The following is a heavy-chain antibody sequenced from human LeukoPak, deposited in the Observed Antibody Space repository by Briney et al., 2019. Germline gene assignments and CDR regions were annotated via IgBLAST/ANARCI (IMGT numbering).Heavy chain of an antibody. J-gene: IGHJ4*02. D-gene: IGHD3-3*01. CDR2: ISSSSSYI. V-gene: IGHV3-21*01. Sequence: GGSLRLSCAASGFTFSSYSMNWVRQAPGKGLEWVSSISSSSSYIYYADSVKGRFTISRDNAKNSLYLQMNSLRAEDTAVYYCARDEVLRFLEWFFPFDYWGQGTLVTVSS. CDR1: GFTFSSYS. CDR3: ARDEVLRFLEWFFPFDY.